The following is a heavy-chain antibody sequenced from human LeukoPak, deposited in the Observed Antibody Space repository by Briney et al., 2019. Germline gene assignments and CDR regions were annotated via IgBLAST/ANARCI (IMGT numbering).Heavy chain of an antibody. Sequence: GGSLRLSCAASGFTFSKAWMSWVRQAPGKGLDWIGRIKSKTDGGTTDYAAPVKGRFTISRDDSKNTLCLQMNSLKTEDTALYYCTTVKGDSSWDRYNWFDPWGQGTLVTVSS. V-gene: IGHV3-15*01. CDR3: TTVKGDSSWDRYNWFDP. CDR1: GFTFSKAW. D-gene: IGHD6-13*01. CDR2: IKSKTDGGTT. J-gene: IGHJ5*02.